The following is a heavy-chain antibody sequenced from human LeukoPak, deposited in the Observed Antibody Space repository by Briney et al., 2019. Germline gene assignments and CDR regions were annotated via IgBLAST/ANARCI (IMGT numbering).Heavy chain of an antibody. J-gene: IGHJ4*02. V-gene: IGHV4-59*08. CDR1: GGSISSYY. CDR2: IYYSGST. D-gene: IGHD6-19*01. Sequence: SETLSLTCTVSGGSISSYYWSWIRQPPGKGLEWIGYIYYSGSTNYNPSLKSRVTISVDTSKNQFSLKLSSVTAADTAVYYCARRQGSSGWYFDYWGQGTLVTVSS. CDR3: ARRQGSSGWYFDY.